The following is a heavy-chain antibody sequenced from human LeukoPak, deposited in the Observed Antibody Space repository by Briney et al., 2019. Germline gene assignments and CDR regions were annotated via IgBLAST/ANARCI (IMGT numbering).Heavy chain of an antibody. J-gene: IGHJ5*02. Sequence: SETLSLTCAVDGGSFSGYYWSWIRQPPGKGLEWIGEINHSGSTNYNPSLKSRVTISVDTSKNQFSLKLSSVTAADTAVYYCARRGYYYGSGSYYNEGSWGQGTLVTVSS. CDR3: ARRGYYYGSGSYYNEGS. CDR2: INHSGST. V-gene: IGHV4-34*01. D-gene: IGHD3-10*01. CDR1: GGSFSGYY.